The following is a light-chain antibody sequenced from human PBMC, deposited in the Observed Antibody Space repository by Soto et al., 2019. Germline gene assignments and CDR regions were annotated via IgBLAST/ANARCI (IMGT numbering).Light chain of an antibody. CDR2: YES. V-gene: IGLV3-21*04. J-gene: IGLJ2*01. CDR3: QVWDISGDHVV. CDR1: NIGSKF. Sequence: SYELTQPPSVSVAPGKTARITCGGNNIGSKFVHWYQQKPGQAPVMVIYYESDRHSGIPERFSGSNSGNTATLTISRVEAGDEADYYCQVWDISGDHVVFGGGTKLTVL.